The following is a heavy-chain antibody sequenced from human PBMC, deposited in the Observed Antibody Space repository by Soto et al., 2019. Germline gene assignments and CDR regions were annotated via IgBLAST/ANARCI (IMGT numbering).Heavy chain of an antibody. Sequence: GGSLRLSCEASGFTFSLYTMNWVRQAPGKGLEWLSYISPSNTTIYYADSVKGRFTISRDNAKNSLHLQMNSLRDDDTAVYFCARVGRGFCSSTRCYTDGFDLWGQGTVVTV. V-gene: IGHV3-48*02. CDR1: GFTFSLYT. D-gene: IGHD2-2*01. CDR2: ISPSNTTI. J-gene: IGHJ3*01. CDR3: ARVGRGFCSSTRCYTDGFDL.